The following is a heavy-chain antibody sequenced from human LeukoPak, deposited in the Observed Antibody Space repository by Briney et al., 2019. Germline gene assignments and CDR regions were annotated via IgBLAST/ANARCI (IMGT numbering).Heavy chain of an antibody. CDR2: INPNSGGT. CDR3: ARAGIAAADAWYFDY. V-gene: IGHV1-2*02. Sequence: GASVKVSCKASGYTFTGYYMHWVRQAPGQGLEWMGWINPNSGGTYYAQKFQGRVTMTRDTSISTAYMELSRLRSDDTAVYYCARAGIAAADAWYFDYWGQGTLVTVAS. J-gene: IGHJ4*02. D-gene: IGHD6-13*01. CDR1: GYTFTGYY.